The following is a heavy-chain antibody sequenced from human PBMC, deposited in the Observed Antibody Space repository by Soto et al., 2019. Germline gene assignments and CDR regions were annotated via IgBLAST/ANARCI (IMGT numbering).Heavy chain of an antibody. Sequence: SETLSLTCAVSGGSFSGYYWSWIRQPPGKGLEWIGEINHSGSTYYNPSLKSRVTISVDTSENQFSLKLSSVTAADTAVYYCARKYSSGCYLQREPAYYFVYWVPGTLVTVSS. J-gene: IGHJ4*02. V-gene: IGHV4-34*01. CDR3: ARKYSSGCYLQREPAYYFVY. CDR1: GGSFSGYY. D-gene: IGHD6-19*01. CDR2: INHSGST.